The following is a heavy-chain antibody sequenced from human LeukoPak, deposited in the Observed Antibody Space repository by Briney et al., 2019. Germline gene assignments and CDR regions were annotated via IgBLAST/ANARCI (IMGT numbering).Heavy chain of an antibody. CDR2: IKNDGSRT. CDR3: AKLVGATRANYFDY. CDR1: GVTFSRYW. D-gene: IGHD1-26*01. Sequence: GGSLRLSCAASGVTFSRYWMHWVRQAPGKGLVWVSRIKNDGSRTTYADAVKGRFTISRDNSKNTLYLQMNSLRAEDTAVYYCAKLVGATRANYFDYWGQGTLVTVSS. J-gene: IGHJ4*02. V-gene: IGHV3-74*01.